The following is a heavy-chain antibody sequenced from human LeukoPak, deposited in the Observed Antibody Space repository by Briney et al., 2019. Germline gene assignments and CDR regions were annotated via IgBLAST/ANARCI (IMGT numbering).Heavy chain of an antibody. J-gene: IGHJ6*02. CDR3: ARDTVPGVVMYYYYGMDV. D-gene: IGHD3-3*01. CDR2: ISSSGRTI. V-gene: IGHV3-11*01. Sequence: GGSLRLSCAASGFTFSDYYMSWIRQAPGKGLEWVSYISSSGRTIYYADSVKGRFTISRDNAKNSLYLQMNSLRAEDTAVYYCARDTVPGVVMYYYYGMDVWGQGTTVTVSS. CDR1: GFTFSDYY.